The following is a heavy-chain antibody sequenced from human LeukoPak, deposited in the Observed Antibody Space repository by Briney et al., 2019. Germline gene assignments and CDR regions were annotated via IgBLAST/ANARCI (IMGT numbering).Heavy chain of an antibody. V-gene: IGHV3-64*01. CDR1: GIIFSNYG. J-gene: IGHJ4*02. D-gene: IGHD4-17*01. Sequence: PGGSLRLSCAASGIIFSNYGMHWVSQAPGKGLEYVSAISNNSDSTYYVNSVRGRFTISRDNSKKTLYLQMGSLRTEDMGLYYCATSGEHGDYGGYWGQGTLVTVYS. CDR2: ISNNSDST. CDR3: ATSGEHGDYGGY.